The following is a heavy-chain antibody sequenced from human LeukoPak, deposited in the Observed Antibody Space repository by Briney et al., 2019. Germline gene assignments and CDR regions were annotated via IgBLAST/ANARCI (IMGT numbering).Heavy chain of an antibody. D-gene: IGHD2-15*01. CDR1: GFTFSSYA. Sequence: GGSLRLSCAASGFTFSSYAMGWVRQPPGKWRGWVSGISGSGGSSGGSTYYADSVKGRFTISRDNSKNTLYLQMNSLRAEDTAVYYCARTGGGSGYWGQRTLVTVSS. J-gene: IGHJ4*02. V-gene: IGHV3-23*01. CDR3: ARTGGGSGY. CDR2: ISGSGGSSGGST.